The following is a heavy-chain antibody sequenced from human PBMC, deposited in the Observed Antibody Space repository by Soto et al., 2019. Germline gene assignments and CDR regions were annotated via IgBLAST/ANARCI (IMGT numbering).Heavy chain of an antibody. CDR3: ARRFGYYGSGSYLDY. V-gene: IGHV3-74*01. Sequence: GGSLRLSCAASGLIFSNYKMHWVRQAPGKGLVWVSRINTDGSITDYADSVKGRFTVSRDNAKNSLYLQMNSLRAEDTAVYYCARRFGYYGSGSYLDYWGQGTLVTVSS. CDR2: INTDGSIT. J-gene: IGHJ4*02. D-gene: IGHD3-10*01. CDR1: GLIFSNYK.